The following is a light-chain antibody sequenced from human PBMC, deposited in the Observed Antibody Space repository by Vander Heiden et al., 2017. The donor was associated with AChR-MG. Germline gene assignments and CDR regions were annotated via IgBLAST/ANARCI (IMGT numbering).Light chain of an antibody. CDR1: QSISSY. Sequence: DIQMTPSPSSLSASVGDRVTITCRASQSISSYLNWYQQKPGKAPKLLIYAASSLQSGVPSRFSGSGSGTDFTLTISRLQPEDFATYYCQQSYSTHVFGGGTKVEIK. CDR2: AAS. CDR3: QQSYSTHV. J-gene: IGKJ4*01. V-gene: IGKV1-39*01.